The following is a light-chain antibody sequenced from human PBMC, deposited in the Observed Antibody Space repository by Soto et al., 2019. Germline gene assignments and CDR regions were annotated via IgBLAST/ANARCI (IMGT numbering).Light chain of an antibody. V-gene: IGLV1-47*02. CDR3: AAWDDSLRGVV. J-gene: IGLJ3*02. CDR2: GNS. Sequence: NAVNWYQQLPGAAPKLLIHGNSQRPSGVPDRFSGSKSGTSASLAIIGLRAEDEAHYYCAAWDDSLRGVVFGGGTKVTVL.